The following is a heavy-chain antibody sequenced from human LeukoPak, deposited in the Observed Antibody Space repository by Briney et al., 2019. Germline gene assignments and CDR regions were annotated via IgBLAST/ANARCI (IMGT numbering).Heavy chain of an antibody. CDR2: IKQDGNEK. CDR3: VSSSDWQGACDM. V-gene: IGHV3-7*01. Sequence: GGSLRLSCAASGFTFNNYLMTWVRQAPGKWLEWVANIKQDGNEKFYVDSVRGRFTISRDNAKNSLYLQMNSLRVEDTALYYCVSSSDWQGACDMWGQGTMVTVSS. D-gene: IGHD2-2*01. J-gene: IGHJ3*02. CDR1: GFTFNNYL.